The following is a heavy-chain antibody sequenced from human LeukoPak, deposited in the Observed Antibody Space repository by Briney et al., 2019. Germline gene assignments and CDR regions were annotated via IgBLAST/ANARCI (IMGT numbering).Heavy chain of an antibody. CDR2: ISAGGAST. CDR3: ARXWLLSYYIDF. V-gene: IGHV3-23*01. Sequence: GGSLRLSCAASGSTFSSTGMTWVRQAPGKGLEWVSSISAGGASTYYADSVKGRFTISRDNSRDTLYLQMNSLRAEDTAVYYCARXWLLSYYIDFWGKGTTVTVS. J-gene: IGHJ6*03. CDR1: GSTFSSTG. D-gene: IGHD3-22*01.